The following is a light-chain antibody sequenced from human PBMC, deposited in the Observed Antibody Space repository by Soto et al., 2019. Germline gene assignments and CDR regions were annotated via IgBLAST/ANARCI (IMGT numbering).Light chain of an antibody. CDR1: SSDVGSYNL. CDR3: CSYAGSSYAV. Sequence: QSALTQPASVSGSPGQSITISCTGTSSDVGSYNLVSWYQQHPGKAPKLMIYEGSKRPSGVSNRFSGSKSGNTASLTISGLQAEDEADYSCCSYAGSSYAVFGGGTQLTVL. CDR2: EGS. J-gene: IGLJ7*01. V-gene: IGLV2-23*01.